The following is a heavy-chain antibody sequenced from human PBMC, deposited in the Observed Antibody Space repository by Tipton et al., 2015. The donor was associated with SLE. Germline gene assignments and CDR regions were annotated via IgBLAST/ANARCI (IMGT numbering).Heavy chain of an antibody. CDR2: IYRSGTA. Sequence: TLSLTCSVSGNSIYNGFYWGWIRQSPGKGLEWIGSIYRSGTAYYNPSLKSRVTISVDTSKNQFSLKLSSVTAADTAVYYCARESRSTPEYWGQGSLVTVSS. CDR3: ARESRSTPEY. J-gene: IGHJ4*02. D-gene: IGHD5/OR15-5a*01. CDR1: GNSIYNGFY. V-gene: IGHV4-38-2*02.